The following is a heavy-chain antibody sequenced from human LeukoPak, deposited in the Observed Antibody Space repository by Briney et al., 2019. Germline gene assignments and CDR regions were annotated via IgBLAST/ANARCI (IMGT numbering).Heavy chain of an antibody. CDR1: GGSFSGYY. D-gene: IGHD5-18*01. Sequence: SETLSLTCAVYGGSFSGYYWSWIRQPPGKGLEWIGEINHSGSTNYNPSLKSRVTISVDTSKNQFSLKLSSVTAADTAVYYCALYSYATKARGFDYWGQGTLVTVSS. V-gene: IGHV4-34*01. J-gene: IGHJ4*02. CDR2: INHSGST. CDR3: ALYSYATKARGFDY.